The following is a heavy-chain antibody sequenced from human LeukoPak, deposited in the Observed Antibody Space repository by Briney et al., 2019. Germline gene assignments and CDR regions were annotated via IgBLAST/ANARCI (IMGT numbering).Heavy chain of an antibody. CDR2: INPNDGDT. CDR3: ARANFLYCSSSTCLFDY. V-gene: IGHV1-2*02. J-gene: IGHJ4*02. Sequence: ASVKVSCKASGYTFTDYYMHWVRQAPGQGFEWMGWINPNDGDTNYAQKFQGRVAMTRDTSISTAHMEVSRLRSDDTAVYYCARANFLYCSSSTCLFDYWGQGTLVTVSS. D-gene: IGHD2-2*01. CDR1: GYTFTDYY.